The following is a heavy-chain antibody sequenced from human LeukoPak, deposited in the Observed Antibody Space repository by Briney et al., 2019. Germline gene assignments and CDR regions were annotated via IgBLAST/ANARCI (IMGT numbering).Heavy chain of an antibody. D-gene: IGHD3-22*01. CDR1: GYTFTGHY. CDR2: INPNSGGT. CDR3: ARTLLDDRSGYLDY. J-gene: IGHJ4*02. V-gene: IGHV1-2*06. Sequence: ASVKVSCKASGYTFTGHYIHWVRQAPGQGLEWMGRINPNSGGTKYAQKFQGRVTMTGDTSISTAYMDLNRLRSDDTAVYHCARTLLDDRSGYLDYWGQGTLVTVSS.